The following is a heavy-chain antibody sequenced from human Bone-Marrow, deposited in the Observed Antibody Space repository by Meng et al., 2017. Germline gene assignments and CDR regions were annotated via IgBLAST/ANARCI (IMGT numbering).Heavy chain of an antibody. Sequence: QVQLVQAGAEVKKPGGPVKVSCKPSGYNFPDYYRHWVRRAPGQGLEWMGRINPKSGDTHYAQKFQARVTMTGDTSISTAYMELSGLRSDDTAMYYCARDEDISAAGKLFGDYWGQGTLVTVSS. D-gene: IGHD6-25*01. CDR1: GYNFPDYY. CDR2: INPKSGDT. V-gene: IGHV1-2*06. J-gene: IGHJ4*02. CDR3: ARDEDISAAGKLFGDY.